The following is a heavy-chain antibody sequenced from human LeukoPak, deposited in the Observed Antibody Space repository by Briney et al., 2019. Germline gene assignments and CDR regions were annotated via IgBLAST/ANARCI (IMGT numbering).Heavy chain of an antibody. V-gene: IGHV3-30*04. CDR2: ISYDGSNK. CDR3: ARETPYSSSWTDFDY. Sequence: GGSLRLSCAASGFTFSSYAMHWVRQAPGKGLEWVAVISYDGSNKYYADSVKGRFTISRDNSKNTLYLQMNSLRAEDTAVYYCARETPYSSSWTDFDYWGQGTLVTVSS. CDR1: GFTFSSYA. D-gene: IGHD6-13*01. J-gene: IGHJ4*02.